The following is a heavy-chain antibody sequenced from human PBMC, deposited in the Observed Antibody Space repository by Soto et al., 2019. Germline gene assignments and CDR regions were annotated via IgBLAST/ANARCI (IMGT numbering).Heavy chain of an antibody. Sequence: ASVQVSCKASGYTFTSYGISCVRQAPEQGLEWMGWISAYKGNTNYAQKLQGRVTMTTDTSTSTAYMELRSLRSDDTAVYYCARGLGAPIQLWAGWFDPWGQGTLVTVSS. J-gene: IGHJ5*02. CDR2: ISAYKGNT. V-gene: IGHV1-18*01. CDR1: GYTFTSYG. CDR3: ARGLGAPIQLWAGWFDP. D-gene: IGHD5-18*01.